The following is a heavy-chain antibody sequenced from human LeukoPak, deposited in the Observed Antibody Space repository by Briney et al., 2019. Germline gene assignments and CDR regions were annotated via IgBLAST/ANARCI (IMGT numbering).Heavy chain of an antibody. CDR1: GGSISSSNW. Sequence: PSGTLSLTCAVSGGSISSSNWWSWVRPPPGKGLEWIGEIYHSGSTNYNPSLKSRVTISVDKSKNQFSLKLSSVTAADTAVYYCARVIGGYSSGWYGYYYYMDVWGKGTTVTVSS. V-gene: IGHV4-4*02. CDR3: ARVIGGYSSGWYGYYYYMDV. J-gene: IGHJ6*03. CDR2: IYHSGST. D-gene: IGHD6-19*01.